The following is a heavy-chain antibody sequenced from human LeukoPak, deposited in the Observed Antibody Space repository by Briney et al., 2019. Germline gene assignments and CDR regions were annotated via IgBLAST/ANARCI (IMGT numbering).Heavy chain of an antibody. D-gene: IGHD2-2*02. CDR2: ISYDGSNK. CDR3: ARASRYCSSTSCYTFDY. J-gene: IGHJ4*02. V-gene: IGHV3-30*04. Sequence: SGGSLRLSCAASGFTFSSYAMHWVRQAPGKGLEWVAVISYDGSNKYYADSVKGRFTISRDNSKNTLYLQMNSLRAEDTAVYYCARASRYCSSTSCYTFDYWGQGTLVTVSS. CDR1: GFTFSSYA.